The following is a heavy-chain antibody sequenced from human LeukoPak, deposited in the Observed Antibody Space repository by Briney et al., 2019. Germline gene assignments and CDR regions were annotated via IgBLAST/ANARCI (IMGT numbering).Heavy chain of an antibody. Sequence: ASVKVSCKASGYTFTSYDVNWVRQATGQGLEWMGWMNPNSGNTGYAQKFQGRVTMTRNTSISTAYLELSSLRSDDTAVYYCASRTVNSGSLLPFDYWGQGTLVTVSP. J-gene: IGHJ4*02. CDR1: GYTFTSYD. CDR2: MNPNSGNT. CDR3: ASRTVNSGSLLPFDY. V-gene: IGHV1-8*01. D-gene: IGHD1-26*01.